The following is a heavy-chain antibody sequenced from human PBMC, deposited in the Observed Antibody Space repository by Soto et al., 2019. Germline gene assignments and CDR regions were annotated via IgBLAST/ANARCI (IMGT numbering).Heavy chain of an antibody. D-gene: IGHD5-12*01. CDR1: GGSISSSNW. CDR3: ARDRGIVATGVGYYFDY. Sequence: ASETLSLTCAVSGGSISSSNWWSWVRQPPGKGLEWIGEIYHSGSTNYNPSLKSRVTISVDKSKNRFSLKLSSVTAADTAVYYCARDRGIVATGVGYYFDYWGQGTLVTVSS. V-gene: IGHV4-4*02. J-gene: IGHJ4*02. CDR2: IYHSGST.